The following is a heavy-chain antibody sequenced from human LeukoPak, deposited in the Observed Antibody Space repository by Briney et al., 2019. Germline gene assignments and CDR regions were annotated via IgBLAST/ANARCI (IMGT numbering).Heavy chain of an antibody. V-gene: IGHV3-23*01. Sequence: GGSLRLSCAASGFTFSSYAMSWVRQAPGKGLEWVSAISGSGGSTYYADSVKGRFTISRDNSKNTLYLQMNSLRAEDTAVYYCAKRPNWNYVPYYFDYWGQGTLVTVSS. CDR3: AKRPNWNYVPYYFDY. CDR2: ISGSGGST. CDR1: GFTFSSYA. J-gene: IGHJ4*02. D-gene: IGHD1-7*01.